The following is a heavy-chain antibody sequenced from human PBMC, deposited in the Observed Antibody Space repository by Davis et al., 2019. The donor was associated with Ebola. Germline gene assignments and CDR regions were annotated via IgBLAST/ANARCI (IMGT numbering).Heavy chain of an antibody. D-gene: IGHD3-3*01. CDR1: GFSLSNARMG. J-gene: IGHJ4*02. CDR3: ARIDFWSGYPFDY. V-gene: IGHV2-26*01. CDR2: IFSNDEK. Sequence: SGPTLVKPTATLTLTCTVSGFSLSNARMGVSWIRQPPGKALEWLAHIFSNDEKSYSTSLKSRLTISKDTSKSQMVLTMTNMDPVDTATYYCARIDFWSGYPFDYWGQGTLVTVSS.